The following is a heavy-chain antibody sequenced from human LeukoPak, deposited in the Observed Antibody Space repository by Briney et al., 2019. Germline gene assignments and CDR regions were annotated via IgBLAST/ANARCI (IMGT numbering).Heavy chain of an antibody. J-gene: IGHJ4*02. CDR1: GGSFSGYY. Sequence: SETLSLTCAVYGGSFSGYYWSWIRQPPGKGLEWIGEINHSGSTNYNPSLKSRVTISVDTSKNQFSLKLSSVTAADTAVYYCARARRDGYNSPYYFDYWGQGTLVTVSS. D-gene: IGHD5-24*01. V-gene: IGHV4-34*01. CDR3: ARARRDGYNSPYYFDY. CDR2: INHSGST.